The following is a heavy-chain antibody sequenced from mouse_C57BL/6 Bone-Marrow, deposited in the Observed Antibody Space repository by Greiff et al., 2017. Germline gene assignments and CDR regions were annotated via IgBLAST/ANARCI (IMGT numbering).Heavy chain of an antibody. CDR2: IDPENGDT. Sequence: VQLQQSGAELVRPGASVKLSCTASGFNIKDAYMHWVKQRPEQGLEWIGWIDPENGDTEYASKFQGKATITADTSSNTAYLQLSSLTSEDTAVYYCTTVEWLRRGYFDVWGTGTTVTVSS. D-gene: IGHD2-2*01. J-gene: IGHJ1*03. CDR3: TTVEWLRRGYFDV. V-gene: IGHV14-4*01. CDR1: GFNIKDAY.